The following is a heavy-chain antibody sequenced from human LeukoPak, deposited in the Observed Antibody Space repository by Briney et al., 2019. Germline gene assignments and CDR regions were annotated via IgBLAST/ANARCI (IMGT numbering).Heavy chain of an antibody. J-gene: IGHJ3*02. V-gene: IGHV1-8*02. CDR2: MNPNSGNT. Sequence: ASVKVSCKASGGTFSSYAINWVRQATGQGLEWMGWMNPNSGNTGYAQKFQGRVTMTRNTSISTAYMELSSLRSEDTAVYYCARGRLDFDSVWGTYRTYAFDIWGQGTLVTVSS. CDR3: ARGRLDFDSVWGTYRTYAFDI. CDR1: GGTFSSYA. D-gene: IGHD3-16*02.